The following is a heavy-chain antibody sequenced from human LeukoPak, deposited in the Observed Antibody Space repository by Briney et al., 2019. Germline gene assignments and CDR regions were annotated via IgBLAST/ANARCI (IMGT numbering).Heavy chain of an antibody. CDR1: GYMFSSYG. CDR2: ISGYNGNT. Sequence: GASVKVSCEASGYMFSSYGINWVRQAPGQGLEWMGWISGYNGNTNYAQKLQGRVTMTTDTSTSTVYMGLRSLRSDDTAVYYCARGAPGSSQDYWGQGTLVTVSS. CDR3: ARGAPGSSQDY. J-gene: IGHJ4*02. V-gene: IGHV1-18*01. D-gene: IGHD6-13*01.